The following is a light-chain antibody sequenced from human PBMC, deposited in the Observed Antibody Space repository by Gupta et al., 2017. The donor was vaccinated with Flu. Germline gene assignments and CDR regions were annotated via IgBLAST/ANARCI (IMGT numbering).Light chain of an antibody. CDR1: SSDIGTYNY. CDR2: EVS. Sequence: QSALTQPASVSGSPGQSIPISCTGTSSDIGTYNYVSWYQQHPGKAPKLMIYEVSNRPSGVSNRFSGSKSGNTASLTMSGLRPDDEADYYCRSYTSSSTLVFGTGTRVSVL. CDR3: RSYTSSSTLV. V-gene: IGLV2-14*01. J-gene: IGLJ1*01.